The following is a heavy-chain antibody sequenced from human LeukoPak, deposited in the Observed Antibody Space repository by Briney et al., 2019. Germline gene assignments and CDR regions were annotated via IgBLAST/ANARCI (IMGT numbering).Heavy chain of an antibody. CDR3: ARDRSEYNWNRLFDY. D-gene: IGHD1-20*01. Sequence: GASVKVSCKASGYTFTSYYMHWVRQAPGQGLEWMGIINPSGGSTSYAQKFQGRVTITADESTSTAYMELSSLRSEDTAVYYCARDRSEYNWNRLFDYWGQGTLVTVSS. J-gene: IGHJ4*02. V-gene: IGHV1-46*01. CDR1: GYTFTSYY. CDR2: INPSGGST.